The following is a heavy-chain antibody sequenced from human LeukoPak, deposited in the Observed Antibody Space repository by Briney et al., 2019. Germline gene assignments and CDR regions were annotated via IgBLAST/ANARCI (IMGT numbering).Heavy chain of an antibody. Sequence: SETLSLTCTVSGGSISSYYWSWIRQPAGKELEWIGRIYPSGSTNYNPPLKSRVTMSVDTSKNQFSLELRSVTAADTAVYYCARGYSSGWETNRHMDVWGKGTTVTVSS. CDR1: GGSISSYY. CDR2: IYPSGST. CDR3: ARGYSSGWETNRHMDV. D-gene: IGHD6-19*01. V-gene: IGHV4-4*07. J-gene: IGHJ6*03.